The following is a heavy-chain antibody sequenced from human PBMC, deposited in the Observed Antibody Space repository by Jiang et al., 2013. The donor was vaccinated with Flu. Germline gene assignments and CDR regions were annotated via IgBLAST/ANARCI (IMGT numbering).Heavy chain of an antibody. Sequence: PGLVKPSETLSLTCSVSGGSISNYYWSWIRQPAGKGLEWIGRIYSSGSTTYNPSLKSRVAMSVDTSKKQFFLNVSSVIAADTAVYYCARQLQVGGYYYYGMDVWGQGTTVTVSS. CDR2: IYSSGST. J-gene: IGHJ6*02. CDR1: GGSISNYY. V-gene: IGHV4-4*07. D-gene: IGHD3-10*01. CDR3: ARQLQVGGYYYYGMDV.